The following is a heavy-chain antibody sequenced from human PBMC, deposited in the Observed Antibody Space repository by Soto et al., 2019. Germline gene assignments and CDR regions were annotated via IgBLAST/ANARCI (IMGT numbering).Heavy chain of an antibody. V-gene: IGHV4-34*01. CDR3: ARRRGYSYGYGLGYYYYGMDV. CDR1: GGSFSGYY. J-gene: IGHJ6*02. CDR2: INHSGST. Sequence: PSETLSLTCAVYGGSFSGYYWSWIRQPPGKGLEWIGEINHSGSTNYNPSLESRVTISVDTSKNQFSLKLSSVTAADTAVYYCARRRGYSYGYGLGYYYYGMDVWGQGTTVTVSS. D-gene: IGHD5-18*01.